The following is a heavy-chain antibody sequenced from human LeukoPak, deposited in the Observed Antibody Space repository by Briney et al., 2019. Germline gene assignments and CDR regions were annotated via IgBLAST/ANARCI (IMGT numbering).Heavy chain of an antibody. Sequence: GGSLRLSCAASGFTFSSYSMNWVRQAPGKGLEWVSSISSSSSYIYYADSVKGRFTISRDNAKNSLYLQMNSLRAEDTAVYYCARDLRLYAFDIWGQGTMVTVSS. CDR3: ARDLRLYAFDI. CDR2: ISSSSSYI. CDR1: GFTFSSYS. V-gene: IGHV3-21*01. D-gene: IGHD3-16*01. J-gene: IGHJ3*02.